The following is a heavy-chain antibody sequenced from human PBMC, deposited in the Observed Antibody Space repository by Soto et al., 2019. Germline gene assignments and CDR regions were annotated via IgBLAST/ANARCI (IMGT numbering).Heavy chain of an antibody. CDR3: ARGQIPYGLDV. V-gene: IGHV3-64*02. CDR1: GFTFSKYP. J-gene: IGHJ6*02. Sequence: EVHLVESGEDLVQPGGSLRLSCTASGFTFSKYPMHWVRQAPGKGLEYVSAISGDGGTTFYADSVRGRFIMSRDNLKNTLYLQMRSLRVEDMAVYYCARGQIPYGLDVWGQGTTVTVS. CDR2: ISGDGGTT.